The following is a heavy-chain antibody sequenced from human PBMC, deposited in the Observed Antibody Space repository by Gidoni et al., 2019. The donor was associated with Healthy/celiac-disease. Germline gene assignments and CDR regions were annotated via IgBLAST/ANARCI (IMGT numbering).Heavy chain of an antibody. J-gene: IGHJ4*02. V-gene: IGHV1-8*01. D-gene: IGHD3-3*01. CDR2: MNPNSGNT. Sequence: QVQLVQSGAEVKKPGASVKVSCKASGYTFTSYDINWVRQATGQGLEWMGWMNPNSGNTGYAQKFQGRVTMTRNTSISTAYMELSSLRSEDTAVYYCARGLKDFWSGYYIGCDYWGQGTLVTVSS. CDR1: GYTFTSYD. CDR3: ARGLKDFWSGYYIGCDY.